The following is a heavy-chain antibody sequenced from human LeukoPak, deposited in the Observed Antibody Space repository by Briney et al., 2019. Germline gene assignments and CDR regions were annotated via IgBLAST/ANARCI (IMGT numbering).Heavy chain of an antibody. D-gene: IGHD4-11*01. CDR3: ARVKHDYSNYVFDY. CDR1: GGTFSSYA. CDR2: IIPIFGTA. J-gene: IGHJ4*02. V-gene: IGHV1-69*13. Sequence: ASVKVSCKASGGTFSSYAICWVRQAPGQGLEWMGGIIPIFGTANYAQKFQGRVTITADESTSTAYMELSSLRSEDTAVYYCARVKHDYSNYVFDYWGQGTLVTVSS.